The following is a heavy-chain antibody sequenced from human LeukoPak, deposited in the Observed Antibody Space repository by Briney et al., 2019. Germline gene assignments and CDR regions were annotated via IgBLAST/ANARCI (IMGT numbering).Heavy chain of an antibody. CDR2: IKQDGSEK. D-gene: IGHD3-10*01. J-gene: IGHJ4*02. V-gene: IGHV3-7*01. CDR1: GFTFSTYW. CDR3: AKDVTLARGGLFDY. Sequence: GGSLRLSCAASGFTFSTYWMNWVRQAPGKGLEWVANIKQDGSEKYYVDSVKGRFTISRDNAKNSLYLQMNSLRAEDTAVYYCAKDVTLARGGLFDYWGQGTLVTVSS.